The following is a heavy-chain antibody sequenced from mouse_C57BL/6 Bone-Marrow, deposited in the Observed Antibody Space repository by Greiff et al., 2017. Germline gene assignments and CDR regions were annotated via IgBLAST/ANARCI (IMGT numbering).Heavy chain of an antibody. D-gene: IGHD1-1*01. CDR2: ISSGGSDT. V-gene: IGHV5-6*01. CDR3: ARHSDGSSYNYAMDY. Sequence: EVQLVESGGDLVKPGGSLKLSCAASGFTFSSYGMSWVRQTPDKRLEWVATISSGGSDTYYPDSVKGRFTISRDNAKHTLDLQMSSLKSEDTAMYYCARHSDGSSYNYAMDYWGQGTSVTVSS. J-gene: IGHJ4*01. CDR1: GFTFSSYG.